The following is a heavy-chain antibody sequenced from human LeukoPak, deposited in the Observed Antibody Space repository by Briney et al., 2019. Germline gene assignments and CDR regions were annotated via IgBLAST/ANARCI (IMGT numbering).Heavy chain of an antibody. Sequence: GASVKVSCKASGHTFINYAIHWVRQGPGQGLEWMGIINPSGGSTSYAQKFQGRVTMTRDTSTSTVYMELSSLRSGDTAVYYCARGNIVVVVAATILFDYWGQGTLVAVSS. CDR3: ARGNIVVVVAATILFDY. V-gene: IGHV1-46*01. J-gene: IGHJ4*02. CDR2: INPSGGST. CDR1: GHTFINYA. D-gene: IGHD2-15*01.